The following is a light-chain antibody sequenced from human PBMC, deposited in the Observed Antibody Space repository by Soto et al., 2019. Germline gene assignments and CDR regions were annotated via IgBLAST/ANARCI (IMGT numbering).Light chain of an antibody. V-gene: IGLV2-14*01. Sequence: QSALTQPASVSGSPGQSITISCTGTSSDVGGYNFVSWYQQHPGKAPKLMIYDVTNRPSGVSNRFSGSKSGNTASLTISGLQAEDEADSYCLSYSSSTSPYVLGTATKVTVL. J-gene: IGLJ1*01. CDR2: DVT. CDR1: SSDVGGYNF. CDR3: LSYSSSTSPYV.